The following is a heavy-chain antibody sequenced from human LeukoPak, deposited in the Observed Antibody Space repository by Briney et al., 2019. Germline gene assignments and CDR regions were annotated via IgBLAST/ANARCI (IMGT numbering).Heavy chain of an antibody. J-gene: IGHJ3*02. V-gene: IGHV1-18*01. Sequence: ASVKVSCKASGYTFTSYGISWVRQAPGQGLEWMGWISAYNGNTNYAQKLQGRVTMTTDTSTSTAYMELRSLRSDDTAVNYCARDRDAAAYCGGDCYVAFDIWGQGTMVTVSS. CDR1: GYTFTSYG. D-gene: IGHD2-21*01. CDR2: ISAYNGNT. CDR3: ARDRDAAAYCGGDCYVAFDI.